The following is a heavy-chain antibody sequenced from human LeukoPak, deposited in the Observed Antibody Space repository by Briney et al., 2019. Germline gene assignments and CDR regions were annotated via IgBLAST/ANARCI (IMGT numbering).Heavy chain of an antibody. V-gene: IGHV3-33*01. D-gene: IGHD6-13*01. CDR2: IWYDGSKK. Sequence: HPGGSLRLSCAASGFTFSTYGMPWVRQAPGKGLEWVAVIWYDGSKKYHADSVKGRFTISRDNSKNTLYLQMNSLRPEDTAVYYCAAAGNSASLAYWGQGTLVTVSS. J-gene: IGHJ4*02. CDR1: GFTFSTYG. CDR3: AAAGNSASLAY.